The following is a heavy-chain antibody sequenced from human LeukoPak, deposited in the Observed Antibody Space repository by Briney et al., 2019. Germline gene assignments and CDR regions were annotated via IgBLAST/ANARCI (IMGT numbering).Heavy chain of an antibody. CDR3: AAVEYSSSWYLGSDY. D-gene: IGHD6-13*01. CDR1: GFTFTSSA. V-gene: IGHV1-58*01. J-gene: IGHJ4*02. Sequence: PVKVSCKASGFTFTSSAVQWVRQARGQRLEWIGWTVVGSGNTNYAQKFQERVTITRDMSTSTAYMELSSLRSEDTAVYYCAAVEYSSSWYLGSDYWGQGTLVTVSS. CDR2: TVVGSGNT.